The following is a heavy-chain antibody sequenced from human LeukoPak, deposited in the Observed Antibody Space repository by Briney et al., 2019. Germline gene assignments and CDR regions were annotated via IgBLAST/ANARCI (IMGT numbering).Heavy chain of an antibody. CDR3: AREGGHGYGDYGTGYFDL. Sequence: ASVKVSCKASGYTFTSYHMHWVRQAPGQGLEWMGIINPSGGTTNYAQKLQGRVTMTTDTSTSTAYMELRSLRSDDTAVYYCAREGGHGYGDYGTGYFDLWGRGTLVTVSS. CDR1: GYTFTSYH. D-gene: IGHD4-17*01. CDR2: INPSGGTT. J-gene: IGHJ2*01. V-gene: IGHV1-46*01.